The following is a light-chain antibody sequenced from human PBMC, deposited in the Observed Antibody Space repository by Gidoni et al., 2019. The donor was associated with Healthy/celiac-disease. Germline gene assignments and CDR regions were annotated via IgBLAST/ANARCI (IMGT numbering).Light chain of an antibody. CDR1: QSVSSN. CDR3: QQYTNWPWT. V-gene: IGKV3-15*01. CDR2: GAS. J-gene: IGKJ1*01. Sequence: EIVMTQSPATLSVSPGERATLSCRASQSVSSNLAWYQQKPGQAPRLLIYGASTRATGIPARFSGSGSGTEFTLPISSLQSEDFAVYYCQQYTNWPWTFXXXTKVEIK.